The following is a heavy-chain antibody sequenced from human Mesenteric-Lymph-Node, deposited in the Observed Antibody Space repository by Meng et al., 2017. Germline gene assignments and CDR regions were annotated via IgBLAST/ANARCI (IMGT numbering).Heavy chain of an antibody. J-gene: IGHJ5*01. CDR3: ATSAAAGDS. CDR1: GFTFSDHH. Sequence: QVQLVESGGGLVKPGGSLRLSCAASGFTFSDHHMTWIRQDPGKGLECISYISSSGNIIHYADSVKGRFTISRDNAKNSLYLQMNSLRADDTALYYCATSAAAGDSWGQGTLVTVSS. CDR2: ISSSGNII. D-gene: IGHD6-13*01. V-gene: IGHV3-11*01.